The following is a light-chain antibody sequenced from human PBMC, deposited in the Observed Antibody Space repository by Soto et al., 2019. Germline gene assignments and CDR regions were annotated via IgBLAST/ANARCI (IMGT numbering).Light chain of an antibody. V-gene: IGLV1-51*02. J-gene: IGLJ1*01. CDR3: GSWDSSLSAYV. Sequence: QSVLTQPPSASGTPGQRVTISCSGSSSNIGNNYVYWYQQLPGTAPKLLIYRNNQRPSGIPDRFSGSKSGTSATLGITGFQTGDEADYYCGSWDSSLSAYVFGTGTKLTVL. CDR2: RNN. CDR1: SSNIGNNY.